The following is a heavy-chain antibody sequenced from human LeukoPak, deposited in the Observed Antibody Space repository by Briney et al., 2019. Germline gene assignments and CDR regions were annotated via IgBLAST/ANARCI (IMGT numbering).Heavy chain of an antibody. CDR1: GYTFTGYY. V-gene: IGHV1-2*02. CDR2: INPNSGGT. D-gene: IGHD3-10*01. CDR3: ARVLQGSGSFGRRQRTETFDY. Sequence: GASVTVSCTASGYTFTGYYMHWVRQAPGQGLEWMGWINPNSGGTNYAQKFQGRVTMTRDTSISTAYMELSRLRSDDTAVYYCARVLQGSGSFGRRQRTETFDYWGQGTLVTVSS. J-gene: IGHJ4*02.